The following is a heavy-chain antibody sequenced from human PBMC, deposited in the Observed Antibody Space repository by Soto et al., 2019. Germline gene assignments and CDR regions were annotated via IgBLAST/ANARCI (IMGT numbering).Heavy chain of an antibody. Sequence: SETLALSCAVSGVRFTPLCLTGTRHAPGEGRYWIFEIHYRGKTVYRPSLWGRVTLSVDTSKSQVSLELPSVTAADPAVYYCARGQSFYDSSGYRFDAWGAGSRATVSS. V-gene: IGHV4-34*01. J-gene: IGHJ5*01. CDR2: IHYRGKT. CDR1: GVRFTPLC. D-gene: IGHD3-22*01. CDR3: ARGQSFYDSSGYRFDA.